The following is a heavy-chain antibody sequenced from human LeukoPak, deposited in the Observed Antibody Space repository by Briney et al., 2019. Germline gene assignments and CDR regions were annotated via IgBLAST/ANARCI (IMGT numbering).Heavy chain of an antibody. CDR2: ISYDGSNK. CDR1: GFTFSSYG. V-gene: IGHV3-30*18. J-gene: IGHJ4*02. CDR3: AKDSRPSYFDY. Sequence: GGSLRLSCAASGFTFSSYGMHWVRQAPGKGLEWVAVISYDGSNKYYADSVKGRFTIPRDNSKNTLYLQMNSLRAEDTAVYYCAKDSRPSYFDYWGQGTLVTVSS.